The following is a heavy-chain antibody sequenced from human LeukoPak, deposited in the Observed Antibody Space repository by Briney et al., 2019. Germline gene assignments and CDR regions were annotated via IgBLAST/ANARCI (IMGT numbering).Heavy chain of an antibody. CDR1: GFTFSNYA. Sequence: GGSLRLSCATSGFTFSNYAMSWVRQAPGKGLEWVSAISGSGGSTYYADSVKGRFTISRDKSKNTLYLQMNSLRAEDTAVYYWAREGGGGGDVIEYWGQGTLVTVSS. CDR2: ISGSGGST. CDR3: AREGGGGGDVIEY. D-gene: IGHD2-21*02. J-gene: IGHJ4*02. V-gene: IGHV3-23*01.